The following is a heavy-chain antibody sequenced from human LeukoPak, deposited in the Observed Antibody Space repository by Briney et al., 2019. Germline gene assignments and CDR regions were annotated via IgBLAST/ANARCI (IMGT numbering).Heavy chain of an antibody. D-gene: IGHD2-15*01. Sequence: GGSLRLSCAASGFTFSSYAMNWVRQAPGKGLEWVSAISGSGGSTYYADSVKGRFTISRDNAKNSLYLQMSSLRAEDTALYYCAKGYCSGGSCYPNLFDYWGQGTLVTVSS. CDR2: ISGSGGST. V-gene: IGHV3-23*01. J-gene: IGHJ4*02. CDR3: AKGYCSGGSCYPNLFDY. CDR1: GFTFSSYA.